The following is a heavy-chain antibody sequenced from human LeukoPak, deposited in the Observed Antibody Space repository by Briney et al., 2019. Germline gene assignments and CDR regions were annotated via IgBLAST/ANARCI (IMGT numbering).Heavy chain of an antibody. V-gene: IGHV3-7*01. J-gene: IGHJ6*03. Sequence: PGGSLRLSCAASGFTFSSYAMSWVRQAPGKGLEWVANIKQDGSEKYYVDSVKGRFTISRDNAKNSLYLQMNSLRAEDTAVYYCARDADYYYYYMDVWGKGTTVTVSS. CDR1: GFTFSSYA. CDR3: ARDADYYYYYMDV. CDR2: IKQDGSEK.